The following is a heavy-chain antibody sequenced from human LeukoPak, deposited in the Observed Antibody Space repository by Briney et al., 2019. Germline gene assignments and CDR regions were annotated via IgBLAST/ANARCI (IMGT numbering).Heavy chain of an antibody. CDR1: GGTFISYA. Sequence: GASVKVSCKASGGTFISYAISWVRQAPGQGLEWMGGIIPIFGTANYAQKFQGRVTITADESTSTAYMELSSLRSEDTAVYYCARGVEGYYYDSSGYYPFDYWGQGTLVTVSS. J-gene: IGHJ4*02. CDR2: IIPIFGTA. V-gene: IGHV1-69*13. D-gene: IGHD3-22*01. CDR3: ARGVEGYYYDSSGYYPFDY.